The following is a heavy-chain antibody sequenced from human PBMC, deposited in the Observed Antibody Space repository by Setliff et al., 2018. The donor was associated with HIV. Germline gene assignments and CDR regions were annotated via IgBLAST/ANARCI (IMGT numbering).Heavy chain of an antibody. CDR1: GGSISGHY. CDR3: ARALIYDYVWGSYRFDAFDI. D-gene: IGHD3-16*02. J-gene: IGHJ3*02. V-gene: IGHV4-59*08. CDR2: VYSNGNT. Sequence: SETLSLTCTVSGGSISGHYWSWIRQTPGKGLEWIGYVYSNGNTDYNPSLKSRVTISVDTSKNQFSLKLSSVTAADTAVYYCARALIYDYVWGSYRFDAFDIWGQGTMVTVSS.